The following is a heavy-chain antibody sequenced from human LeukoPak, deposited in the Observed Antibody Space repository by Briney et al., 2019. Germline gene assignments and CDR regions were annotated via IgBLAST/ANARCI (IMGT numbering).Heavy chain of an antibody. CDR1: GGSIISSDYH. CDR2: ISYSGNT. V-gene: IGHV4-39*01. Sequence: PSETLSLTCTVSGGSIISSDYHWGWVRQPPGKGLEWIATISYSGNTDYNPSLRSRVTVSVDTSNNQFSLRLGSVTAADTAVYHCARHCCSGPAKRVFDFWGQGTMVTVSS. J-gene: IGHJ3*01. D-gene: IGHD2-15*01. CDR3: ARHCCSGPAKRVFDF.